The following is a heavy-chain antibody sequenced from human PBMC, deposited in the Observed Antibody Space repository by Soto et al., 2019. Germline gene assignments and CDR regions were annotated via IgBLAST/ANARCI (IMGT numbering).Heavy chain of an antibody. V-gene: IGHV1-8*01. Sequence: ASVKVSCKASGYTFTSYDINWVRQATGQGLEWMGWMNPNSGNTGYAQKFQGRVTMTRSTSISTAYMELSSLRSEDTAVYYCAREGTNWNYYYYYYYMDVWGKGTTVTVSS. J-gene: IGHJ6*03. D-gene: IGHD1-7*01. CDR2: MNPNSGNT. CDR1: GYTFTSYD. CDR3: AREGTNWNYYYYYYYMDV.